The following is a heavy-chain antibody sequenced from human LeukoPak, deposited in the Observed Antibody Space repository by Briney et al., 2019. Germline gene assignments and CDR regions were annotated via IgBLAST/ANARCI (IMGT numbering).Heavy chain of an antibody. CDR2: ISISSSTI. CDR3: AREEYQLLPDYYYMDV. D-gene: IGHD2-2*01. CDR1: GFTFSSYS. V-gene: IGHV3-48*01. Sequence: PGGSLRLSCAASGFTFSSYSMNWVRHAPGKGLEWVSYISISSSTIYYADSVKGRFTISRDNAKSSLYLQMNSLRAEDTAVYYCAREEYQLLPDYYYMDVWGKGTTVTVSS. J-gene: IGHJ6*03.